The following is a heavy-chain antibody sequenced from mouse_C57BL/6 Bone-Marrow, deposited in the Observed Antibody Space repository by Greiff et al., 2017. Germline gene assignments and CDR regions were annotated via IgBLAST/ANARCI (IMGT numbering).Heavy chain of an antibody. CDR2: INPSSGYT. V-gene: IGHV1-7*01. CDR1: GYTFTSYW. J-gene: IGHJ1*03. D-gene: IGHD1-1*01. Sequence: QVQLKQSGAELAKPGASVKLSCKASGYTFTSYWMHWVNQRPGQGLEWIGYINPSSGYTKYNQKFKDKATLTADKSSSTAYMQLSSLAYEDSAVYYCARGIYYYGSSYGGWYFDVWGTGTTVTVSS. CDR3: ARGIYYYGSSYGGWYFDV.